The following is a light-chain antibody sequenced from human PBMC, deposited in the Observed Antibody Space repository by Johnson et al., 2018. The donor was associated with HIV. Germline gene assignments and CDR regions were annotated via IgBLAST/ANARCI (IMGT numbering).Light chain of an antibody. CDR1: SSNIGNNY. CDR3: GTWDSSLSAVV. Sequence: QSVLTQPPSVSAAPGQKVTISCSGSSSNIGNNYVSWYQQLPGTAPKLLIYENNKRPSGIPDRFSGSKSGTSATLGITGLQTGDEADYYCGTWDSSLSAVVFGTGTKVTCL. V-gene: IGLV1-51*02. CDR2: ENN. J-gene: IGLJ1*01.